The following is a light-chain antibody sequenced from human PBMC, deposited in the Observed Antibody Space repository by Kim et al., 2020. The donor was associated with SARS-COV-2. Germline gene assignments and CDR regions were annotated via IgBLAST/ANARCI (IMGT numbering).Light chain of an antibody. V-gene: IGLV1-44*01. CDR2: SSN. J-gene: IGLJ3*02. CDR1: SSNSGNNT. Sequence: GQRVTISCSGSSSNSGNNTENWYRQLPGTAPKLLIYSSNQRPPGVPARFSGSKSGTSASLAISGLQSEDEADYYCAAWDDSLNGRVFGGGTKVTVL. CDR3: AAWDDSLNGRV.